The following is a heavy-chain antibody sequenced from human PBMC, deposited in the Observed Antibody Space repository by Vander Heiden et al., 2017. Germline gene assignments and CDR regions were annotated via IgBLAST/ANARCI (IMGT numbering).Heavy chain of an antibody. Sequence: EVQLVGSGGGLVQPGGSLRVSCDASGFNFRYYAMTWVRQAPGKGLEWVSTISGSGNDADYAGSVKGRFIISRDNSKNTLYLQMNSLRAGDTALYYCAKEGLWYGGNWFDPWGQGTLVTVSS. CDR3: AKEGLWYGGNWFDP. V-gene: IGHV3-23*04. CDR2: ISGSGNDA. CDR1: GFNFRYYA. D-gene: IGHD3-10*01. J-gene: IGHJ5*01.